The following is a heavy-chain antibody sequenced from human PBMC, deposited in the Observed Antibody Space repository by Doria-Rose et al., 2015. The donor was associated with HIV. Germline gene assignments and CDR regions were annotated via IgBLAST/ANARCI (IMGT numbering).Heavy chain of an antibody. CDR3: ARGISYSTSVYFDY. Sequence: ASGFTFHDYGMSWVRQVPGKGLEWVSVINWNGGTTHYAVSVKGRFTISRDNAKNSLSLEMKNLRAEDTALYYCARGISYSTSVYFDYWGQGSLVTVSS. J-gene: IGHJ4*02. V-gene: IGHV3-20*03. D-gene: IGHD6-13*01. CDR2: INWNGGTT. CDR1: GFTFHDYG.